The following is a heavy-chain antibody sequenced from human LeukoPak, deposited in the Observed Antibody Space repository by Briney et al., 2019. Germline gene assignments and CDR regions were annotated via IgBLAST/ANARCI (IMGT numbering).Heavy chain of an antibody. J-gene: IGHJ4*02. CDR2: ISAYNGNT. CDR3: ARDEGDYDFWSGSGPVRYFDY. D-gene: IGHD3-3*01. Sequence: AAVKVSCKASGYTFTSYGISWVRQAPGQGLEWMGWISAYNGNTNYAQKLQGRVTMITDTSTSTAYMELRSLRSDDTAVYYCARDEGDYDFWSGSGPVRYFDYWGQGTLVTASS. V-gene: IGHV1-18*01. CDR1: GYTFTSYG.